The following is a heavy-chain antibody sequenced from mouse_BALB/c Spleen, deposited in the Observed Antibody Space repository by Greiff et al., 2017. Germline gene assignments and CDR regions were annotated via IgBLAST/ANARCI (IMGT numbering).Heavy chain of an antibody. CDR1: GYTFTSYW. V-gene: IGHV1-7*01. CDR2: INPSTGYT. J-gene: IGHJ4*01. D-gene: IGHD2-3*01. CDR3: ARGGWLLRPYAMDY. Sequence: LVESGAELAKPGASVKMSCKASGYTFTSYWMHWVKQRPGQGLEWIGYINPSTGYTEYNQKFKDKATLTADKSSSTAYMQLSSLTSEDSAVYYCARGGWLLRPYAMDYWGQGTSVTVSS.